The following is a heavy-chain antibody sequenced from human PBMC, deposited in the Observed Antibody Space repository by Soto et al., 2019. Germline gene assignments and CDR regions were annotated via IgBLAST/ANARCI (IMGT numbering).Heavy chain of an antibody. CDR2: IRPHNGDT. CDR3: AIERSGWYDF. CDR1: GYTFTTIR. J-gene: IGHJ5*01. V-gene: IGHV1-18*01. Sequence: QVQLVQSAAEVGKLGASVTVSCKASGYTFTTIRLSWVRQSPGQGLEWMGWIRPHNGDTQYAQKFQGRVTMTADTSTTTAYMEVRSLRPDDTAVFYCAIERSGWYDFWGQGTLVNVSS. D-gene: IGHD6-19*01.